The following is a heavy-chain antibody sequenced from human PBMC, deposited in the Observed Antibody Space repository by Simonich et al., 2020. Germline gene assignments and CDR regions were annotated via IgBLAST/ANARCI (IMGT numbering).Heavy chain of an antibody. V-gene: IGHV3-21*01. CDR1: GFTFSSYS. D-gene: IGHD1-1*01. CDR3: ARANERDY. Sequence: EVQLVESGGGLVKPGGSLRLSCAASGFTFSSYSMNWVRQAPGKGRDGVSSSSSCSSYIYYADSVKGRFTISRDNAKNSLYLQMNSLRAEDTAVYYCARANERDYWGQGTLVTVSS. J-gene: IGHJ4*02. CDR2: SSSCSSYI.